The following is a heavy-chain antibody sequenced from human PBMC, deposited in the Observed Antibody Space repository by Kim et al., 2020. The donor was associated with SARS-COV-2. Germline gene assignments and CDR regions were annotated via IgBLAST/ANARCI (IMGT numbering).Heavy chain of an antibody. CDR1: GGSFSGYY. J-gene: IGHJ6*03. CDR3: ARDHIVATIFDYYYYMDV. Sequence: SETLSLTCAVYGGSFSGYYWSWIRQPPGKGLEWIGEINHSGSTNYNPSLKSRVTISVDTSKNRFSLKLSSVTAADTAVYYCARDHIVATIFDYYYYMDVWGKGTTVTVSS. CDR2: INHSGST. D-gene: IGHD5-12*01. V-gene: IGHV4-34*01.